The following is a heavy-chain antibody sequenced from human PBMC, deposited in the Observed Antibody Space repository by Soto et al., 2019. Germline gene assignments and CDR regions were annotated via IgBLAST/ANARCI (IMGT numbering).Heavy chain of an antibody. CDR3: ARENSWTYYYYGMDV. Sequence: GASVKVSCKASGYTFTSHGISWVRQAPGQGLEWMGWISAYNGNTNYAQKLQGRVTMTTDTSTSTAYMELRSLRSDDTAVYYCARENSWTYYYYGMDVWGQGTTVTVSS. CDR2: ISAYNGNT. D-gene: IGHD6-13*01. CDR1: GYTFTSHG. J-gene: IGHJ6*02. V-gene: IGHV1-18*01.